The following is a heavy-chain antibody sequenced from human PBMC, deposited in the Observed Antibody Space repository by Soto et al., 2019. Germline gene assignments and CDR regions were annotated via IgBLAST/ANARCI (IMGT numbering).Heavy chain of an antibody. D-gene: IGHD2-15*01. CDR2: ISGSGGST. CDR1: GFTFSSYA. CDR3: AKGGHPCRGGSCFYYYYYGMDV. Sequence: GGSLRLSCAASGFTFSSYAMSWVRQAPGKGLEWVSAISGSGGSTYYADSVKGRFTISRDNSKNTLYLQMNSLRAEDTAVYYCAKGGHPCRGGSCFYYYYYGMDVWGQGTTVTVSS. J-gene: IGHJ6*02. V-gene: IGHV3-23*01.